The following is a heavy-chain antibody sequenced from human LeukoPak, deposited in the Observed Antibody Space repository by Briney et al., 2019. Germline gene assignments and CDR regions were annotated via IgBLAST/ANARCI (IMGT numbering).Heavy chain of an antibody. CDR2: INHSGST. D-gene: IGHD5-18*01. V-gene: IGHV4-34*01. CDR3: ARGRGGYSYGLFYYYYGMDV. CDR1: GGSFSGYY. J-gene: IGHJ6*02. Sequence: SETLSLTCAVYGGSFSGYYWSWIRQPPGKGLEWIGEINHSGSTNYNPSLKSRDTISVDTSKNQFSLKLSSVTAADTAVYYCARGRGGYSYGLFYYYYGMDVWGQGTTVTVSS.